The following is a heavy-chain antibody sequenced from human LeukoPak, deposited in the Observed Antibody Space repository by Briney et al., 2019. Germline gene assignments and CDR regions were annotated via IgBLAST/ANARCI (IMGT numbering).Heavy chain of an antibody. CDR1: GFTFSSYE. J-gene: IGHJ4*02. V-gene: IGHV3-48*03. Sequence: GRSPRLSCAASGFTFSSYEMNWVRQAPGKGLEWLSYITSSGNTMYYADSVRGRFTISRDNAKKSLYLQMSRLRADDTALYYCVRGGPRERRPGYNPFDYWGQGTLVTVSS. CDR2: ITSSGNTM. D-gene: IGHD5-24*01. CDR3: VRGGPRERRPGYNPFDY.